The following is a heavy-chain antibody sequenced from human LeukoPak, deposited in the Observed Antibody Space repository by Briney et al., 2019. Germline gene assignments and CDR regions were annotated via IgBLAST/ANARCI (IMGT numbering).Heavy chain of an antibody. CDR3: AKQGRDWLRDYYYYMDV. CDR2: IGGRGGST. Sequence: GGSLRLSCAASGFTFSDYAMSWVRQAPGKGLEWVSTIGGRGGSTYYADSVKGRFTISRDNSKNTLYLQMSSLRAEDTAVYYCAKQGRDWLRDYYYYMDVWGKGTTVTISS. J-gene: IGHJ6*03. CDR1: GFTFSDYA. D-gene: IGHD3-9*01. V-gene: IGHV3-23*01.